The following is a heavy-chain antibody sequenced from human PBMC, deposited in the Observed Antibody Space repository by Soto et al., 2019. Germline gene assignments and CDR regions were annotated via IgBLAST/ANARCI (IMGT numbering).Heavy chain of an antibody. CDR1: GYTFTVYY. Sequence: GASVKVSCKASGYTFTVYYMHCVLQSPLQGREWMGCINPNSGGTNYAQKFQGRVTMTRDTSISTAYMELSRLRSDDTAVYYCAREKWEQTYYYGMDVWGQGTTVTVSS. D-gene: IGHD1-26*01. J-gene: IGHJ6*02. V-gene: IGHV1-2*02. CDR3: AREKWEQTYYYGMDV. CDR2: INPNSGGT.